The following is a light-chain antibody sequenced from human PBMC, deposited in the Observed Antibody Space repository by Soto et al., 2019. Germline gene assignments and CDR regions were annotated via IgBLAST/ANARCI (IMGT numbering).Light chain of an antibody. V-gene: IGKV1-39*01. CDR3: QQSYSTPWT. J-gene: IGKJ1*01. CDR2: AAS. Sequence: DIQMTQSPSSLSASVGDSVTITCRASQSISSYLNWYQQKPGKAPKLLIYAASSLQSGVPSRFSGSGSGTDCTLTISSLQPEDGATYVGQQSYSTPWTFGQGTKVDIK. CDR1: QSISSY.